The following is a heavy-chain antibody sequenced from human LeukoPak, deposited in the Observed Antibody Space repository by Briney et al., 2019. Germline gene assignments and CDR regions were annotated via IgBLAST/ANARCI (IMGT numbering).Heavy chain of an antibody. V-gene: IGHV4-39*01. J-gene: IGHJ6*03. CDR1: GGSISSSSYY. Sequence: PSETLSLTCTVSGGSISSSSYYWGWIRQPPGKGLEWIGSIYYSGSTYYNPSLKSRVTISVDTSKNQFSLKLSSVTAADTAVYYCARYSHDSYYDILTGYSRAYYYYYMDVWGKGTTVTISS. CDR2: IYYSGST. CDR3: ARYSHDSYYDILTGYSRAYYYYYMDV. D-gene: IGHD3-9*01.